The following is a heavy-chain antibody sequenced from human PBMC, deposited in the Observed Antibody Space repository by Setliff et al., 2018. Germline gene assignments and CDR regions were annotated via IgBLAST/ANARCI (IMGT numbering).Heavy chain of an antibody. V-gene: IGHV4-59*12. CDR3: ARDRVVVLAGRRGFYFDY. CDR1: DGSLSTYY. J-gene: IGHJ4*02. Sequence: SETLSLTCTVSDGSLSTYYWSWIRQPPGKGLEFIGYVYYSGTANYSPSLRSRLTISVDTSKNQFSLKLRSATAADTAVYYCARDRVVVLAGRRGFYFDYWGQGTLVTVSS. D-gene: IGHD2-15*01. CDR2: VYYSGTA.